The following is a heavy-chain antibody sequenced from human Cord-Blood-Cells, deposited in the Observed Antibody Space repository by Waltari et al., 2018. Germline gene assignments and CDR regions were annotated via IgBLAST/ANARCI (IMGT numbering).Heavy chain of an antibody. CDR3: TRSRRGITIFGVVI. V-gene: IGHV3-49*04. Sequence: GLVQTRRSLRLSCTASGFTFGDYAMSWVRPAPGKGLEWVGFIRSKAYGGTTEYAASVKGRFTISRDDSKSIAYLQMNSLKTEDTAVYYCTRSRRGITIFGVVIWGQGTLVTVSS. D-gene: IGHD3-3*01. CDR2: IRSKAYGGTT. CDR1: GFTFGDYA. J-gene: IGHJ4*02.